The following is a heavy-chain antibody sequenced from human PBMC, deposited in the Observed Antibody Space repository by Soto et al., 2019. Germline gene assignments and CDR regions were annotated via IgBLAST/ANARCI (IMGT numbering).Heavy chain of an antibody. CDR3: ARDNGPATVVTPDAFDI. CDR2: IIPIFGTA. CDR1: GGTFSSYA. Sequence: SVKVSCKASGGTFSSYAISWVRQAPGQGLEWTGGIIPIFGTANYAQKFQGRVTITADESTSTAYMELSSLRSEDTAVYYCARDNGPATVVTPDAFDIWGQGTMVT. V-gene: IGHV1-69*13. J-gene: IGHJ3*02. D-gene: IGHD4-17*01.